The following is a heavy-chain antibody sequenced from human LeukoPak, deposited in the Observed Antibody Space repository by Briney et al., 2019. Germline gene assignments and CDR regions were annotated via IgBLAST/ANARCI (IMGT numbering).Heavy chain of an antibody. V-gene: IGHV3-30*02. J-gene: IGHJ4*02. CDR1: GFTFSSYG. CDR3: AKGAPRGIAAAGDPFDY. CDR2: IRYDGSNR. D-gene: IGHD6-13*01. Sequence: GGSLRLSCAASGFTFSSYGMHWVRQAPGKGLEWVAFIRYDGSNRYYADSVKGRFTISRDNSKNTLYLQMNSLRAEDTAVYYCAKGAPRGIAAAGDPFDYWGQGTLVTVSS.